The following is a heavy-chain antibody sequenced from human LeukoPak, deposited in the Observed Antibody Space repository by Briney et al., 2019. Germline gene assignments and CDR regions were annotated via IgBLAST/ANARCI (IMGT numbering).Heavy chain of an antibody. D-gene: IGHD3-22*01. Sequence: SETLSLTCAVYGGSFSGYYWSWIRQPPGKGLEWIGEINHSGSTNYNPSLKSRVTISVDTSKNQFSLKLSSVTAADTAVYYCARGGPYYYDSSGYYYPRYFDYWGQGTLVTVSP. J-gene: IGHJ4*02. V-gene: IGHV4-34*01. CDR3: ARGGPYYYDSSGYYYPRYFDY. CDR1: GGSFSGYY. CDR2: INHSGST.